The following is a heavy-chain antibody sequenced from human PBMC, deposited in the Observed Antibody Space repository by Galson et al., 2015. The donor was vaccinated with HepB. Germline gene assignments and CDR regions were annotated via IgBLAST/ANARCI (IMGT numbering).Heavy chain of an antibody. D-gene: IGHD6-13*01. Sequence: CAISGDSVSSNSAAWNWIRQSPSRGLEWLGRTYYRSKWYNDYAVSVKSRITINPDTSKNQFSLQLNSVTPEDTAVYYCARAGAAYSSNWPFDYWGQGTLVTASS. CDR3: ARAGAAYSSNWPFDY. J-gene: IGHJ4*02. CDR1: GDSVSSNSAA. V-gene: IGHV6-1*01. CDR2: TYYRSKWYN.